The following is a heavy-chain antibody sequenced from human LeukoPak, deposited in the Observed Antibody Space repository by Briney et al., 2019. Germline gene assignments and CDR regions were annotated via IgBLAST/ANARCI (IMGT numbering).Heavy chain of an antibody. V-gene: IGHV4-4*07. CDR1: GGSISSYY. J-gene: IGHJ4*02. D-gene: IGHD6-19*01. CDR3: ARQIALAGKAGFDY. CDR2: IYTTGST. Sequence: PSGTLSLTCAVSGGSISSYYWTWIRQPAGKGLEWIGRIYTTGSTNYNPSLNSRGTMSVDTSKNQLSLKLSSVHPANTAVYYCARQIALAGKAGFDYWGQGTLVTVSS.